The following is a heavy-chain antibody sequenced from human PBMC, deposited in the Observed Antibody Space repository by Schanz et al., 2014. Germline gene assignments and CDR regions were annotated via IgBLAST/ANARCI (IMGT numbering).Heavy chain of an antibody. CDR2: IWNNGVTK. J-gene: IGHJ6*02. CDR3: ARDFDDRRGYGSGYCLGDCMDV. V-gene: IGHV3-33*01. D-gene: IGHD3-10*01. Sequence: QVQMVESGGGVVQPGRSLRLSCAASGFAFSVYGMHWVRQAPGKGPEWVAVIWNNGVTKYYADSVRGRFTISRDNAKNSLYLQMNSLRAEDTAVYYCARDFDDRRGYGSGYCLGDCMDVWGQGTTXTVSS. CDR1: GFAFSVYG.